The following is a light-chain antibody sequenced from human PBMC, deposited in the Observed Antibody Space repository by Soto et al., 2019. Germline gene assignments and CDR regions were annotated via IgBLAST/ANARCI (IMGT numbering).Light chain of an antibody. CDR3: QQYHWAPDT. J-gene: IGKJ1*01. V-gene: IGKV3-20*01. Sequence: EIVLTQSQGTLSLSPGERATLSCRASQIVGGDTLAWFQQRPGQAPRLVIYGASNRAAGIPDRFSGSGSGTDFTLTVSRLEPEDFAMYYCQQYHWAPDTFGQGTKV. CDR1: QIVGGDT. CDR2: GAS.